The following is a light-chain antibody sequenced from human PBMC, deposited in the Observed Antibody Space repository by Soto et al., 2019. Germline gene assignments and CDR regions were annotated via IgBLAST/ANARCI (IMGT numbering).Light chain of an antibody. CDR1: NSDVGSYDL. CDR2: EVN. Sequence: QSVLTQPASVSGSPGQSITISCTGTNSDVGSYDLVSWYQQHPGKAPKLMIFEVNKRPSGVSNRFSGSKSGNTASLTISGLRAEDESDYYCCSYAGGSTYVLFGGGTKLTVL. CDR3: CSYAGGSTYVL. J-gene: IGLJ3*02. V-gene: IGLV2-23*02.